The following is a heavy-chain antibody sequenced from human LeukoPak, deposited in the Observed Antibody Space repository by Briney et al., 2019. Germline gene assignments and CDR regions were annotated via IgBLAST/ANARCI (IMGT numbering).Heavy chain of an antibody. J-gene: IGHJ4*02. CDR3: ARDGATGTRAAPPDY. CDR1: GYTFTSYG. V-gene: IGHV1-18*01. D-gene: IGHD1-1*01. CDR2: ISDYNGNT. Sequence: ASVKVSCKASGYTFTSYGISWVRQAPGQGLEWMGWISDYNGNTNYAQKLQGRVTMTTDTSTSTAYMELRSLRSDDTAVYYCARDGATGTRAAPPDYWGQGTLVTVSS.